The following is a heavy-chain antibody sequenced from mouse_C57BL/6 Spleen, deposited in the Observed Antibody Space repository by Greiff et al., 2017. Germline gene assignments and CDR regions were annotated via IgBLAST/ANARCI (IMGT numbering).Heavy chain of an antibody. V-gene: IGHV1-64*01. Sequence: VQLQQPGAELVKPGASVKLSCKASGYTFTSYWMHWVKQRPGQGLEWIGMIHPNSGSTNYNEKFKSKATLTVDKSSSTAYMQLSSLTSEDSAVYYCARCDSSGYVLDFDDWGQGTTLTVSS. J-gene: IGHJ2*01. CDR3: ARCDSSGYVLDFDD. CDR2: IHPNSGST. D-gene: IGHD3-2*02. CDR1: GYTFTSYW.